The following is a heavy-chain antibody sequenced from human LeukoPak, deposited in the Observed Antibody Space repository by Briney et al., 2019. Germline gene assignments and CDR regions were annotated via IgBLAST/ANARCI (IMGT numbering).Heavy chain of an antibody. Sequence: SETLSLTCAVYGGSFSGYYWSWIRLPPGKGLEWIGEINHSGSTNYNPSLKSRVTISVDTSKNQFSLKLSSVTAADTAVYYCARGPRYCSGGSCYRVHYYYYMDVWGKGTTVTVSS. D-gene: IGHD2-15*01. J-gene: IGHJ6*03. CDR2: INHSGST. CDR3: ARGPRYCSGGSCYRVHYYYYMDV. V-gene: IGHV4-34*01. CDR1: GGSFSGYY.